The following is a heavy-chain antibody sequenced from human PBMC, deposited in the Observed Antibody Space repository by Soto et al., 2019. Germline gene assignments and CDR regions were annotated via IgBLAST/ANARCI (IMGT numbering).Heavy chain of an antibody. CDR3: AKGAGPPWFDP. V-gene: IGHV4-4*07. CDR1: GGSTSPYH. J-gene: IGHJ5*02. Sequence: QVQLQESGPGLVKPSETLSLTCSVSGGSTSPYHWSWIRQPAGKGLEWIGRISAIGGTNYSPSLESRVTMSLDTSKNQFSLILTSVTAADTAVYYCAKGAGPPWFDPWGQGTLVTVSS. CDR2: ISAIGGT.